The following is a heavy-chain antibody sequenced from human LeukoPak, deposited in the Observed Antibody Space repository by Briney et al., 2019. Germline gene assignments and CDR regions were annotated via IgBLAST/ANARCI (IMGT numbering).Heavy chain of an antibody. V-gene: IGHV4-59*01. D-gene: IGHD4-23*01. CDR2: IYYSGST. CDR3: AGRRQYGGNSEYYFDY. CDR1: GGSISSYY. Sequence: SETLSLTCTVTGGSISSYYWSWIRQPPGKGLEWIGYIYYSGSTNYNPSLKSRVTISVDTSKNQFSLKLSSVTAADTAVYYCAGRRQYGGNSEYYFDYWGQGTLVTVSS. J-gene: IGHJ4*02.